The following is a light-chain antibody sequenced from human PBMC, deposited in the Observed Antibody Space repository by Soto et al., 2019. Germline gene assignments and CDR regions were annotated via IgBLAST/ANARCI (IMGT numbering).Light chain of an antibody. V-gene: IGLV2-23*02. Sequence: QSALTQPAAVSGSPGQSITMSCAGTSSDVGRYNLVSWYQHHPGTAPKLMIYEVSKRPSGVSDLFSGSKSGNTPSLTISGLQAEDEADYYCSSYAGTNTYVLFGGGTKLTVL. CDR2: EVS. J-gene: IGLJ2*01. CDR3: SSYAGTNTYVL. CDR1: SSDVGRYNL.